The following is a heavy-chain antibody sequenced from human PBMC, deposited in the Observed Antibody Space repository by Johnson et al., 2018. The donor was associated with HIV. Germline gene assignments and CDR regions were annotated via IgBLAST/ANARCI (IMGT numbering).Heavy chain of an antibody. CDR2: IWYDGSNK. CDR3: AKGAPPLGSPAWPDI. CDR1: GFTFSSYG. Sequence: QVQLVESGGGVVQPGRSLRLSCAASGFTFSSYGMHWVRQAPGTGLERVAVIWYDGSNKYYADSVKARFTISRDNSKNTLYLQMNSLRAEDTAVYYCAKGAPPLGSPAWPDIWGQGTMVTVSS. V-gene: IGHV3-33*06. J-gene: IGHJ3*02. D-gene: IGHD3-10*02.